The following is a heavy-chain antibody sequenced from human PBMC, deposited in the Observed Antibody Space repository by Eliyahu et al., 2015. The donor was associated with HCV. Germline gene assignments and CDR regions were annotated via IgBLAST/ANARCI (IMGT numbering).Heavy chain of an antibody. CDR3: ARERDNTHHRPSGNYDYYTMDV. D-gene: IGHD3-3*01. Sequence: QVQLVQSGAEVKKPGSSVKVSCKASGGTFSSYGXSXVRQAPGQGLEWMGGLIPIFNKRNYARKFQDRVTITADESTTTAYMELRSLTSEDTAVYYCARERDNTHHRPSGNYDYYTMDVWGQGTTVTVSS. CDR1: GGTFSSYG. J-gene: IGHJ6*02. CDR2: LIPIFNKR. V-gene: IGHV1-69*01.